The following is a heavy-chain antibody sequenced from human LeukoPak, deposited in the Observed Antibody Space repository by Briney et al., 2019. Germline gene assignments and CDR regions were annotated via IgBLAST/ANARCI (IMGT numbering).Heavy chain of an antibody. Sequence: GGSLRLSWAPSGFTLTSSAMSWARQPPGKGLEWVSAISVIGGSTYYADSVKGRFTISRDNSKNTLYLQMNSLRAEDTAVYYCESTLYCSSTSCYTGHDAFDIWGQGTMVTVSS. D-gene: IGHD2-2*02. CDR1: GFTLTSSA. CDR2: ISVIGGST. J-gene: IGHJ3*02. CDR3: ESTLYCSSTSCYTGHDAFDI. V-gene: IGHV3-23*01.